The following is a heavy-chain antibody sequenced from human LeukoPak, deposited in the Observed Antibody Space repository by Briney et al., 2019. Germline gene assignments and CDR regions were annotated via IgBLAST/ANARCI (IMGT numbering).Heavy chain of an antibody. D-gene: IGHD6-13*01. J-gene: IGHJ4*02. CDR1: GFTFSSYA. V-gene: IGHV3-30*04. Sequence: HPGGSLRLSCAASGFTFSSYAMHWVRQAPGKGLEWVAVISYDGSNKYYADSVKGRFTISRDNSKNTLYLQMNSLRAEDTAVYYCASLAAEDYWGQGTLVTVSS. CDR3: ASLAAEDY. CDR2: ISYDGSNK.